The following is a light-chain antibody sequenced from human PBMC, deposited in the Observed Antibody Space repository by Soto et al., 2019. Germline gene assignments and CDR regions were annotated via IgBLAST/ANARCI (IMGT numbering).Light chain of an antibody. CDR1: QSVSSSY. Sequence: EIVLTQSPGTLSLSPGERATLSCRASQSVSSSYLAWYQQKPGQAPRLLIYGASSRATGIPGRFSGSGSGTDFTLTISRLEPEDSAVYYCQQYGSAHSWT. V-gene: IGKV3-20*01. CDR3: QQYGSAHSWT. J-gene: IGKJ1*01. CDR2: GAS.